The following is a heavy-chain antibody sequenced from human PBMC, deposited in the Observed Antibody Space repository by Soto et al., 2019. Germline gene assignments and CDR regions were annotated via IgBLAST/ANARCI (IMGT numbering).Heavy chain of an antibody. Sequence: QLQLQESGPGLVKPSETLSLTCTVSGGSISSTGYYWGWIRQPPGKGLEWIGSVYYSRSTYYNPSLQSRVTISVDTSKNEFSLNLKSVTAADTAVYYCARPLGVLRSNDAVDIWGRGTMVTVSS. CDR1: GGSISSTGYY. V-gene: IGHV4-39*01. CDR3: ARPLGVLRSNDAVDI. CDR2: VYYSRST. J-gene: IGHJ3*02. D-gene: IGHD3-16*01.